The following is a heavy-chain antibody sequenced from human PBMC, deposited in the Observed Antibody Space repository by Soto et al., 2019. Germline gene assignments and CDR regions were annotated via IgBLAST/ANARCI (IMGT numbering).Heavy chain of an antibody. D-gene: IGHD2-15*01. J-gene: IGHJ4*02. CDR1: GGSISSSSYY. CDR2: IYYCGST. V-gene: IGHV4-39*01. Sequence: ASETLSLTCTVSGGSISSSSYYWGWIRQPPGKGLEWIGSIYYCGSTYYNPSLKSRVTISVDTSKNQFSLKLSSVTAADTAVYYCARHGLLAPDIDYWGQGTLVTVSS. CDR3: ARHGLLAPDIDY.